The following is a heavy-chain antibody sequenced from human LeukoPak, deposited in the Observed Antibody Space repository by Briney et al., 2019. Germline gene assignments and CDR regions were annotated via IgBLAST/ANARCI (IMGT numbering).Heavy chain of an antibody. CDR3: ARDVSGNDLYDY. Sequence: ASVKVSCKASGYTFTSYGISWVRPAPGQGVEGMGWISAYNCNTNYAQNLQGRVNITTNTSRSTDYMEVRSLRPDDTAVYYCARDVSGNDLYDYWGQGTLATVSS. CDR2: ISAYNCNT. J-gene: IGHJ4*02. D-gene: IGHD5-12*01. V-gene: IGHV1-18*04. CDR1: GYTFTSYG.